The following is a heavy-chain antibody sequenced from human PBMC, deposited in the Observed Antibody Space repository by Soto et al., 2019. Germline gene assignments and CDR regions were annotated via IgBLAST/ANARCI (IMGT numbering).Heavy chain of an antibody. Sequence: GGSLRLSFAASGFTFSDYYMSWIRQAPGKGLEWVSYISSSSSYTNYADSVKGRFTISRDNAKNSLYLQMNSLRAEDTAVYYCARDKGRVDFWSGYSSHGMDVWGQGTTVTVSS. J-gene: IGHJ6*02. D-gene: IGHD3-3*01. CDR3: ARDKGRVDFWSGYSSHGMDV. CDR1: GFTFSDYY. V-gene: IGHV3-11*06. CDR2: ISSSSSYT.